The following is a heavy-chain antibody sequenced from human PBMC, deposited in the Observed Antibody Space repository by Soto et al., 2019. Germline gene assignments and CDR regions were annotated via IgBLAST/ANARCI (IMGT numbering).Heavy chain of an antibody. CDR2: IHPRGST. Sequence: QVQLQQWGAGLLKPSETLSLTCAVSGGSLSDYYWPWIRQSPGKGLEWIGEIHPRGSTNYNPSLRSRVKISLDTSKNQLSLKLTSLTAADTAVYYCARGRAAYKLGNVWGHGTTVTVSS. J-gene: IGHJ6*02. D-gene: IGHD1-1*01. CDR1: GGSLSDYY. V-gene: IGHV4-34*01. CDR3: ARGRAAYKLGNV.